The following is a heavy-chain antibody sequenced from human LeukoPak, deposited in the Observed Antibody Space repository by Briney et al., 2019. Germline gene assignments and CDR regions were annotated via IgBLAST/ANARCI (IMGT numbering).Heavy chain of an antibody. CDR1: GLTVSSNC. Sequence: GGSLRLSCAASGLTVSSNCMSWVRQAPGKGLEWVSYISSSSYTIYYADSVKGRFTISRDNAKNSLYLQMNSLRPEDTAVYYCARGQYDILTGLPLPDSWGQGTLVTVSS. CDR2: ISSSSYTI. CDR3: ARGQYDILTGLPLPDS. V-gene: IGHV3-48*01. J-gene: IGHJ4*02. D-gene: IGHD3-9*01.